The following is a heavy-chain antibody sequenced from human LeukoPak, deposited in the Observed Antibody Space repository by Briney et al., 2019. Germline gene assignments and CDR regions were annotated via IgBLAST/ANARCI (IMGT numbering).Heavy chain of an antibody. V-gene: IGHV4-34*01. CDR1: GGSFCGYY. J-gene: IGHJ4*02. Sequence: SETLSLTCAVYGGSFCGYYWSWIRQPPGKGLEWIGYIYHSGSTNYTPSLKSRVTISIDKSKNQFSLRLSSVTAADTAVYYCALISRGIAVPGTELWGQGTLVTVSS. CDR2: IYHSGST. CDR3: ALISRGIAVPGTEL. D-gene: IGHD6-19*01.